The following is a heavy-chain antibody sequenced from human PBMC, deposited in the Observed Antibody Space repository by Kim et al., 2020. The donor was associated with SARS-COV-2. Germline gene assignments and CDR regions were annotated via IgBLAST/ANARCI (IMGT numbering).Heavy chain of an antibody. Sequence: SPYFQGQVTISADKSISTAYLQWSSLKASDTAMYYCARLVVAVSGADYWGQGTLVTVSS. J-gene: IGHJ4*02. CDR3: ARLVVAVSGADY. D-gene: IGHD2-15*01. V-gene: IGHV5-51*01.